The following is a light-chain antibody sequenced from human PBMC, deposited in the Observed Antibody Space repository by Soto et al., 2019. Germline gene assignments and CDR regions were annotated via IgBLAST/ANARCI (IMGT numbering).Light chain of an antibody. CDR2: GNS. CDR3: QSYDSRRSGVVV. J-gene: IGLJ2*01. CDR1: RSNIGAGYD. V-gene: IGLV1-40*01. Sequence: QSVLTQPPSVSGAPGQRVTISCTGSRSNIGAGYDVHWYQQLPGTAPKLLIYGNSNRPSGVPDRFSGSKSGTSASLAITGLQAADEADYYCQSYDSRRSGVVVFGGGTKLTVL.